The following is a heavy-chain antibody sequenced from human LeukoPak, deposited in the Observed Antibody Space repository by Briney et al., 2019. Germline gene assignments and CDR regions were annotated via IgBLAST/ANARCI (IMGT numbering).Heavy chain of an antibody. CDR3: ARDSGGSYQGAFDI. D-gene: IGHD1-26*01. CDR1: GGTFSSYA. Sequence: ASVKVSCKASGGTFSSYAISWVRQAPGQGLEWMGGIIPIFGTANYAQKFQGRVTITADESTSTAYMELSSLRSEDTAVYYCARDSGGSYQGAFDIWGQGTMVTVSS. CDR2: IIPIFGTA. J-gene: IGHJ3*02. V-gene: IGHV1-69*13.